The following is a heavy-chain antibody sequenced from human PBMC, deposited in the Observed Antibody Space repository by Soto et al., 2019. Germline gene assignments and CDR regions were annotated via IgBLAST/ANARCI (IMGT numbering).Heavy chain of an antibody. Sequence: GGSLRLSCAASGFTFSSYGMNWVRQAPGKGLEWVAFMCYNGSNKYYADSVKGRFTISRDNSKHSLYLQMNSLRAEDRPVYYFARASGGSYYYYGMDVWGQGTPVTVPS. J-gene: IGHJ6*02. CDR2: MCYNGSNK. CDR3: ARASGGSYYYYGMDV. CDR1: GFTFSSYG. V-gene: IGHV3-33*03. D-gene: IGHD2-15*01.